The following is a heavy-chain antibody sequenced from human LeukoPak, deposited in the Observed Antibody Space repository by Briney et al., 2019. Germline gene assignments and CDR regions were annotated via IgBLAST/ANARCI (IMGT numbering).Heavy chain of an antibody. CDR2: IYYSGST. Sequence: SSETLSLTCTVSGGSISSGSYYWGWIRQPPGKGLEWIGSIYYSGSTYSNPSLKSRVTISIDTSKNQFSLKLSSVTAADTAVYYCARDQRWLQLDYFDYWGQGTLVTVSS. J-gene: IGHJ4*02. V-gene: IGHV4-39*07. CDR3: ARDQRWLQLDYFDY. CDR1: GGSISSGSYY. D-gene: IGHD5-24*01.